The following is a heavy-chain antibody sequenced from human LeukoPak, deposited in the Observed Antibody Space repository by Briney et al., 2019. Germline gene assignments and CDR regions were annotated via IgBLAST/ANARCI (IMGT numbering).Heavy chain of an antibody. CDR3: ARDLPGYYYDSSGYPHIS. V-gene: IGHV3-30*03. CDR2: ISYDGSNK. J-gene: IGHJ5*02. D-gene: IGHD3-22*01. Sequence: GGSLRLSCAASGFTFSSYGMHWVRQAPGKGLEWVAVISYDGSNKYYADSVKGRFTFSRDNSKNTLYLQMNSLRAEDTAVYYCARDLPGYYYDSSGYPHISWGQGTLVTVSS. CDR1: GFTFSSYG.